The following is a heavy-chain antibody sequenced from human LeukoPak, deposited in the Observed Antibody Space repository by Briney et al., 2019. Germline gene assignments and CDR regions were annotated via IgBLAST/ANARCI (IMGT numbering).Heavy chain of an antibody. V-gene: IGHV4-59*01. CDR1: GGSISSYY. CDR2: IYYSGST. CDR3: AIGNDPYSPYDAFDI. D-gene: IGHD2-21*01. Sequence: PSETLSLTCTVSGGSISSYYWSWIRQPPGKGLEWIGYIYYSGSTNYNPSLKSRVTISVDTSKNQFSLKLSSVTAADTAVYYCAIGNDPYSPYDAFDIWGQGTMVTVSS. J-gene: IGHJ3*02.